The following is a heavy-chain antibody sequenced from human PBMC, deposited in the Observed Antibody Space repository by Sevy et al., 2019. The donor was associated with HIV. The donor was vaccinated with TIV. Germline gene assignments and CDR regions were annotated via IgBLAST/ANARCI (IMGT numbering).Heavy chain of an antibody. CDR2: ISGISNYI. Sequence: GGSLRLSCAASGFTFSSYSMNWVRQAPGKGLEWVSSISGISNYIYYEESMKGRFSVSRDNARNSLYLQMNSPRAEDTAVYDCARNNCSITNCYMGDVFYIWGQGTMVTVSS. J-gene: IGHJ3*02. V-gene: IGHV3-21*01. CDR3: ARNNCSITNCYMGDVFYI. D-gene: IGHD2-2*02. CDR1: GFTFSSYS.